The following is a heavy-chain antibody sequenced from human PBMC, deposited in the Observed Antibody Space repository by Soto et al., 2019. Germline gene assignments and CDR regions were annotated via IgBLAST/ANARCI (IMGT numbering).Heavy chain of an antibody. CDR2: LLYRGTA. J-gene: IGHJ3*01. V-gene: IGHV4-59*01. CDR1: DSSMSPYY. D-gene: IGHD1-26*01. Sequence: QVQLQESGPRLVKPSETLSLTCSVSDSSMSPYYWTWFRQAPGKGLEWIGHLLYRGTATYNPALQGGVTISLDTSKKQVSLQLSSVIAADTAVYYCAREKDFILGGYAFGYWGPGTLVTVSS. CDR3: AREKDFILGGYAFGY.